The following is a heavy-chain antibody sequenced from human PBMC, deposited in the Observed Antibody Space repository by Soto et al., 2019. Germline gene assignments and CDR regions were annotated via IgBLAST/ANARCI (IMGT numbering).Heavy chain of an antibody. CDR2: VSHDGRNT. CDR3: SKGGRQWLVTSDFNY. CDR1: GFTFSDYA. Sequence: VQLVESGGGVVQPGRSLRLSCAASGFTFSDYAMHWVRQAPGKGLEWVAVVSHDGRNTHYADSVQGRFTISRDSSKNTVSLEMTSLRAEDTAVYYCSKGGRQWLVTSDFNYRGQGALVTVSS. V-gene: IGHV3-30*18. J-gene: IGHJ4*02. D-gene: IGHD6-19*01.